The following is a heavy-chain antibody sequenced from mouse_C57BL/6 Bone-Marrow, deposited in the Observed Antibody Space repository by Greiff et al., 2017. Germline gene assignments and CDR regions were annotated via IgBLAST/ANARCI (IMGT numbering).Heavy chain of an antibody. CDR3: GRYSNYDWFAY. Sequence: QVQLQQPGAELVRPGSSVKLSCKASGYTFTNYWMDWVKQRPGQGLEWIGNIYPSDSETHYNQKFKDKATLTVDKSSSTAYMQLSSRTSEDSAVDYCGRYSNYDWFAYWGQGTLVTVSA. D-gene: IGHD2-5*01. V-gene: IGHV1-61*01. J-gene: IGHJ3*01. CDR1: GYTFTNYW. CDR2: IYPSDSET.